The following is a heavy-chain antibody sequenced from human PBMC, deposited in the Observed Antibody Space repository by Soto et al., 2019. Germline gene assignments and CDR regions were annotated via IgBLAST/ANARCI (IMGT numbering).Heavy chain of an antibody. V-gene: IGHV1-3*01. CDR1: GYTFTTYA. D-gene: IGHD5-12*01. Sequence: ASVKVSCKASGYTFTTYAIHWVRQAPGQRLEWMGWINCDNGETKYSQKFQGRVTITRDISATTVSMELSSLRSEDTAVYYCATAGGGYEGYYYYGMDVWGQGTTVTVSS. CDR2: INCDNGET. CDR3: ATAGGGYEGYYYYGMDV. J-gene: IGHJ6*02.